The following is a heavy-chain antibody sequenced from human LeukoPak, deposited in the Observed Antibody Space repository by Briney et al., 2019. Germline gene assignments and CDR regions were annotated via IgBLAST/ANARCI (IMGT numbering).Heavy chain of an antibody. Sequence: PGRSLRLSCAASGFTFSSYGMHWVRQAPGKGLEWVAVISYDGSNKYYADSVKGRFTISRDNSKNTLYLQMNSLRAEDTAVYYCARGGYGSGSYYRPIDYWGQGTLVTVSS. J-gene: IGHJ4*02. D-gene: IGHD3-10*01. CDR1: GFTFSSYG. CDR3: ARGGYGSGSYYRPIDY. V-gene: IGHV3-30*03. CDR2: ISYDGSNK.